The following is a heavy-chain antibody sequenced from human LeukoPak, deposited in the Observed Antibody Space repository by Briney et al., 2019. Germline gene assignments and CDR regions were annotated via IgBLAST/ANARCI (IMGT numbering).Heavy chain of an antibody. Sequence: GALVKVSCTASGYTFTGYYMHWVRQAPGQGLEWMGWINPNSGGTNYAQKFQGRVTMTRDTSISTAYMELSRLRSDDTAVYYCARELGSGYYFDYWGQGTLVTVSS. CDR2: INPNSGGT. V-gene: IGHV1-2*02. CDR3: ARELGSGYYFDY. D-gene: IGHD7-27*01. J-gene: IGHJ4*02. CDR1: GYTFTGYY.